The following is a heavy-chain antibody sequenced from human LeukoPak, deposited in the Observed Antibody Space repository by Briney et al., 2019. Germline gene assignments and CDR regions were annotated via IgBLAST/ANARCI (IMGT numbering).Heavy chain of an antibody. CDR3: ATRGYCSGGSCYIAYYGMDV. Sequence: SETLSLTCAVYGGSFSGYYWSWIRQPPGKGLEWIGEINHSGSTNYNPSLKSRVTISVDTSKNQFSLKLGSVTAADTAVYYCATRGYCSGGSCYIAYYGMDVWGQGTTVTVSS. J-gene: IGHJ6*02. CDR1: GGSFSGYY. V-gene: IGHV4-34*01. D-gene: IGHD2-15*01. CDR2: INHSGST.